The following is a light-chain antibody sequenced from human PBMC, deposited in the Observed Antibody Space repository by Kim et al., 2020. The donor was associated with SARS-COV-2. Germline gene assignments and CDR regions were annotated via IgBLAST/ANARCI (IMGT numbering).Light chain of an antibody. CDR3: QQYGTSPT. Sequence: EIVLTQSPGTLSLSPGERATLSCRASQSVSSSYLAWYQQRPGHAPRLLIYGASSRATDIPDRFSGSGSGTDFTLTISRLEPEDFAVYYCQQYGTSPTFGQGTKVDIK. J-gene: IGKJ1*01. V-gene: IGKV3-20*01. CDR2: GAS. CDR1: QSVSSSY.